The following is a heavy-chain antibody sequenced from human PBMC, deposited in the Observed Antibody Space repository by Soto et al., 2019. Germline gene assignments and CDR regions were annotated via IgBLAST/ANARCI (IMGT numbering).Heavy chain of an antibody. CDR3: ARAPPRRPRPMVLGVIGYFDY. CDR2: IYHSGRT. D-gene: IGHD3-10*01. V-gene: IGHV4-38-2*01. J-gene: IGHJ4*02. CDR1: VYSISSGYY. Sequence: PSETLSLTCAVSVYSISSGYYGGWIRQPPGKGLEWIGSIYHSGRTYYNPSLKSRVTISVDTSKNQFSLKLSSVTAADTAVYSCARAPPRRPRPMVLGVIGYFDYWAQGTLVTVSS.